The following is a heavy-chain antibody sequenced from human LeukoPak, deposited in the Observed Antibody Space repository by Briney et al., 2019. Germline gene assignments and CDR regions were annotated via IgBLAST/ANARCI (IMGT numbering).Heavy chain of an antibody. D-gene: IGHD3-22*01. CDR1: GYTFTSYY. J-gene: IGHJ2*01. CDR3: ARDGLGWSAPYYYDSSGYYYSSWYFDL. V-gene: IGHV1-46*01. CDR2: INPSGGST. Sequence: GPVKVSCKASGYTFTSYYMHWVRQAPGQGLEWMGIINPSGGSTSYAQKFQGRVTMTRDTSTSTVYMELSSLRSEDTAVYYCARDGLGWSAPYYYDSSGYYYSSWYFDLWGRGTLVTVSS.